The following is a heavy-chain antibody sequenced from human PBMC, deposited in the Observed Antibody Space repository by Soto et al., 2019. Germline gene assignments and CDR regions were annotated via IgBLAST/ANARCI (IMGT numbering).Heavy chain of an antibody. CDR1: GFTFSSYA. CDR2: ISGSGGST. CDR3: AKDPHYDILTGYYSSYFDY. D-gene: IGHD3-9*01. Sequence: GGSLRLSCAASGFTFSSYAMSWVRQAPGKGLEWVSAISGSGGSTYYADSVKGRFTISRDNSKNTLYLQMNSLRAEDTAVYYCAKDPHYDILTGYYSSYFDYWGQGTLVTVSS. V-gene: IGHV3-23*01. J-gene: IGHJ4*02.